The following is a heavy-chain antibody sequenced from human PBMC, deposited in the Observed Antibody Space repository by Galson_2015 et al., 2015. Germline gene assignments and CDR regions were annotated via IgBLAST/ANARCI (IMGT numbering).Heavy chain of an antibody. CDR3: ARTRYDFWNGMDV. Sequence: SLRLSCAASGFTFDDYGMSWVRQGPGKGLEWVSGINWNGASTGYADSVKGRFTISRDNAKNSLYLQMNSLRVEDTALYYCARTRYDFWNGMDVWGQGTTVTVSS. J-gene: IGHJ6*02. CDR1: GFTFDDYG. V-gene: IGHV3-20*04. CDR2: INWNGAST. D-gene: IGHD3-3*01.